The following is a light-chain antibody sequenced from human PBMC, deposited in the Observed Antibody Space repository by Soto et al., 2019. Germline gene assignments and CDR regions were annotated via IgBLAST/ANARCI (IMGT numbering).Light chain of an antibody. CDR1: SSDVGTYNL. J-gene: IGLJ2*01. Sequence: QSALTQPASVSGSPGQSITISCTGTSSDVGTYNLVSWYQQRPGEAPKLVIYEVTKRPSGVSYRFSASKSGNTASLTISGLQTEDEADYYCCSYAGSHPVVFGGGTKLTVL. V-gene: IGLV2-23*02. CDR3: CSYAGSHPVV. CDR2: EVT.